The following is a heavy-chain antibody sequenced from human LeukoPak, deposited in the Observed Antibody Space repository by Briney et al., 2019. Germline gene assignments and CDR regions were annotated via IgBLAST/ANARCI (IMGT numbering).Heavy chain of an antibody. Sequence: GGSLRLSCAASGFTFSSYWMSWVRQAPGKGLEWVANIKQDGSEKYYVDSVKARFTISRDNAKNSLYLQMNSLRADDTAVYYCAREDDDLYYFDYWGQGTLVTVSS. CDR2: IKQDGSEK. J-gene: IGHJ4*02. V-gene: IGHV3-7*01. D-gene: IGHD1-1*01. CDR1: GFTFSSYW. CDR3: AREDDDLYYFDY.